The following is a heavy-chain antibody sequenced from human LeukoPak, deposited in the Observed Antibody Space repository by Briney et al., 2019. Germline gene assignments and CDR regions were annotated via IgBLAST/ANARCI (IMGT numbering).Heavy chain of an antibody. CDR1: GYTFNNHY. CDR2: INPSGGST. V-gene: IGHV1-46*02. CDR3: AKEPDYGDYFDY. Sequence: ASVKVSCKASGYTFNNHYMYWVRQAPGQGLEWMGVINPSGGSTSYAQKFQGRVTMTRDTSTSTVYMELSSLRAEDTAVYYCAKEPDYGDYFDYWGQGTLVTVSS. J-gene: IGHJ4*02. D-gene: IGHD4-17*01.